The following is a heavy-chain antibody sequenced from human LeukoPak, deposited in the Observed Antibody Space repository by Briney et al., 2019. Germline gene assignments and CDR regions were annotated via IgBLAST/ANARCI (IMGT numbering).Heavy chain of an antibody. J-gene: IGHJ4*02. Sequence: GGSLRLSCAASGFTFSSYGMHWVRQAPGKGLEWVAVIWYDGSNKYYADSVKGRFTISRDNSKNTLYLQMNSLRAVDTAVYYCARERGYSYGRFDYWGQGTLVTVSS. CDR1: GFTFSSYG. D-gene: IGHD5-18*01. V-gene: IGHV3-33*01. CDR2: IWYDGSNK. CDR3: ARERGYSYGRFDY.